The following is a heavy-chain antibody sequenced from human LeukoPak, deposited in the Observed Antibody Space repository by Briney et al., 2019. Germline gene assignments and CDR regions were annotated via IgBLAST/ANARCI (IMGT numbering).Heavy chain of an antibody. J-gene: IGHJ4*02. CDR3: ARGDKLYSSSLDYFDY. CDR1: GYTFTGYY. Sequence: ASVKVSCKASGYTFTGYYMHWVRQAPGQRLEWMGWINAGNGNTKYSQEFQGRVTITRDTSASTAYMELSSLRSEDMAVHYCARGDKLYSSSLDYFDYWGQGTLVTVSS. V-gene: IGHV1-3*03. D-gene: IGHD6-6*01. CDR2: INAGNGNT.